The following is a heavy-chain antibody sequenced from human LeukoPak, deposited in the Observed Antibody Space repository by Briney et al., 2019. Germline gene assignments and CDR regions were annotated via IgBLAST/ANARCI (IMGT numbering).Heavy chain of an antibody. D-gene: IGHD2-15*01. CDR1: GYSISSGYY. J-gene: IGHJ4*02. V-gene: IGHV4-38-2*02. CDR3: AREDFFFGGNSDY. Sequence: SETLSLTCTVSGYSISSGYYWSWIRQPPGKGLEWIGSIYHSGSTYYNPSLKSRVTISVDTSKNQFSLKLSSVTAADTAVYYCAREDFFFGGNSDYWGQGTLVTVSS. CDR2: IYHSGST.